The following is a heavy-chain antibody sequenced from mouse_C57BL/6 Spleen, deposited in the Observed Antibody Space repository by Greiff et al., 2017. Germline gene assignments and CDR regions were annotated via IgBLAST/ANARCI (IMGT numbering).Heavy chain of an antibody. Sequence: QVQLKQPGAELVKPGASVKLSCKASGYTFTSYWMHWVKQRPGQGLEWIGMIHPNSGSTNYNEKFKSKATLTVDKSSSTAYMQLSSLTSEDSAVYYCARNYGSSGGAMDYWGQGTSVTVSS. CDR2: IHPNSGST. D-gene: IGHD1-1*01. J-gene: IGHJ4*01. CDR1: GYTFTSYW. CDR3: ARNYGSSGGAMDY. V-gene: IGHV1-64*01.